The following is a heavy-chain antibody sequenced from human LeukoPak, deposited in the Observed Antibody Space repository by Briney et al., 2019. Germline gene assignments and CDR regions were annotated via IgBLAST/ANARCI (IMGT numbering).Heavy chain of an antibody. V-gene: IGHV5-51*01. J-gene: IGHJ6*03. CDR1: GYSFTSYW. D-gene: IGHD3-10*01. CDR2: IYPGDSDT. Sequence: GESLKISCKGSGYSFTSYWIGWVRQMPGKGLECMGIIYPGDSDTRYSPSFQGQVTISADKSISTAYLQWSSLKASDTAMYYCARTYYYGSGRSYFMDVWGKGTTVTVSS. CDR3: ARTYYYGSGRSYFMDV.